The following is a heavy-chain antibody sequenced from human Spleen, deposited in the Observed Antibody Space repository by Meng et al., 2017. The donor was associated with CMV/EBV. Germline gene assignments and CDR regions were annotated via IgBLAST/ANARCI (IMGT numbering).Heavy chain of an antibody. J-gene: IGHJ6*02. V-gene: IGHV5-51*01. CDR3: SRNQRSRDEGSGAYYNPYYFYYGIDV. D-gene: IGHD3-10*01. CDR2: ISLGDSNT. CDR1: GYNFKNDW. Sequence: KVSCKGSGYNFKNDWIGWVRQMPGKGLEWMGTISLGDSNTRYSRSFQGQVTISADKSISTAYLQWSSLKDSDTAMYYCSRNQRSRDEGSGAYYNPYYFYYGIDVWGQGTTVTVSS.